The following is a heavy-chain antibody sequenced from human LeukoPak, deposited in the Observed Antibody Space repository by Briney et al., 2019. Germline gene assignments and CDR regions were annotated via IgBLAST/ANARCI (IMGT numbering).Heavy chain of an antibody. CDR3: ARVPQGSSWPYYFDY. CDR1: GGTFSTYA. J-gene: IGHJ4*02. CDR2: IVPTLGTA. Sequence: SVKVSCKASGGTFSTYAISWVRQAPGQGLEWVGRIVPTLGTANYAQNFQGRVTITADRSTTTAYMELSSLRSEDTAVYYCARVPQGSSWPYYFDYWGQGTLVTASS. D-gene: IGHD6-13*01. V-gene: IGHV1-69*04.